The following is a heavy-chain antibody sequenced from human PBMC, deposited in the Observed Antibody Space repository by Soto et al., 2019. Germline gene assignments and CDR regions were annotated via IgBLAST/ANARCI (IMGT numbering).Heavy chain of an antibody. CDR3: AKDVGPGAAAGPTDAWWYYGMDV. J-gene: IGHJ6*02. D-gene: IGHD6-13*01. V-gene: IGHV3-30*18. CDR1: GFTFSSYG. Sequence: GGSLRLSCAASGFTFSSYGMHWVRQAPGKGLEWVAVISYDGSNKYYADSVKGRFTISRDNSKNTLYLQMNSLGAEDTAVYYCAKDVGPGAAAGPTDAWWYYGMDVWGQGTTVTVSS. CDR2: ISYDGSNK.